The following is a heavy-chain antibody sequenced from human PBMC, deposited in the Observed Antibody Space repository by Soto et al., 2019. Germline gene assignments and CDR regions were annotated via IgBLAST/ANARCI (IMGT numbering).Heavy chain of an antibody. Sequence: QVQLVQSGPEVKKPGASVKVSCKASGYTFTSYGIGWVRQAPGQGPEWMACISTYKGFTDYAQNLQDRVTVTTDTSTGTAFLELRSLRSDDTAMYYCARVRYYDSGSDIWGQGTMVTVSS. CDR1: GYTFTSYG. CDR3: ARVRYYDSGSDI. V-gene: IGHV1-18*01. D-gene: IGHD3-22*01. J-gene: IGHJ3*02. CDR2: ISTYKGFT.